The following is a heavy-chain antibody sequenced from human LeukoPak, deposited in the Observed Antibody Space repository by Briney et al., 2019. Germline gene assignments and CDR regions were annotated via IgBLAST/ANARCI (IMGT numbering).Heavy chain of an antibody. D-gene: IGHD1-26*01. CDR2: IYAGDSDT. CDR3: ARSLRNLRIVGATAAWFDP. V-gene: IGHV5-51*01. CDR1: GYSFTSYW. J-gene: IGHJ5*02. Sequence: GESLKISCKGSGYSFTSYWIGWVRQMPGKGLEWMGIIYAGDSDTRYSPSFQGQVTISADKSISTAYLQWSSLKASDTAMYYCARSLRNLRIVGATAAWFDPWGQGTLVTVSS.